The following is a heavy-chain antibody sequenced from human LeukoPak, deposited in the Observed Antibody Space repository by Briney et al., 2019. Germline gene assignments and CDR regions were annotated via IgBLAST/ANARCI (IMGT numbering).Heavy chain of an antibody. D-gene: IGHD1-26*01. CDR3: AKDARGVGATISDAFDI. CDR1: GFSFSSYT. J-gene: IGHJ3*02. Sequence: AGGSLRLSCAASGFSFSSYTMIWVRQAPGKGLELISYISSRSSTVYYADSVKGRFTISRDNSKNTLYLQMNSLRAEDTAVYYCAKDARGVGATISDAFDIWGQGTMVTVSS. CDR2: ISSRSSTV. V-gene: IGHV3-48*01.